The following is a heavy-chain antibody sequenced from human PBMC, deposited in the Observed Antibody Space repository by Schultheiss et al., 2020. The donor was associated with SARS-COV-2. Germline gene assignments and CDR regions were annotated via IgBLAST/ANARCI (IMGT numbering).Heavy chain of an antibody. CDR3: ARDRGYCSSTSCYTSLAAAGHFDY. CDR2: ISGGST. CDR1: GFTVSSNE. J-gene: IGHJ4*02. D-gene: IGHD2-2*02. Sequence: GGSLRLSCAASGFTVSSNEMSWVRQAPGKGLEWVSSISGGSTYYADSRKGRFTISRDNSKNTLHLQMNSLRAEDTAVYYCARDRGYCSSTSCYTSLAAAGHFDYWGQGTLVTVSS. V-gene: IGHV3-38-3*01.